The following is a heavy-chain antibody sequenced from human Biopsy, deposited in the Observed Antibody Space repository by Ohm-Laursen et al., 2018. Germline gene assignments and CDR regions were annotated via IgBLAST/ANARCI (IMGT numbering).Heavy chain of an antibody. D-gene: IGHD1-26*01. V-gene: IGHV4-59*01. Sequence: SETLSLTCIVSGGSIGSFFWSWIRQPPGKGLEWIGYIYYSGSTNYNPSLRSRVTISVDRSKNQFSLELSSVTAADTAVYYCARVGAGAPSIDYFDYWGQGTTVTVSS. CDR3: ARVGAGAPSIDYFDY. CDR1: GGSIGSFF. J-gene: IGHJ4*03. CDR2: IYYSGST.